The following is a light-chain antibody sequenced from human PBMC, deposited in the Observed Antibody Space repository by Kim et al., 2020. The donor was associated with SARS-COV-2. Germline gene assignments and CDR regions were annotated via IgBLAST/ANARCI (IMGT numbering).Light chain of an antibody. CDR2: GAS. J-gene: IGKJ2*01. V-gene: IGKV3-20*01. CDR3: QQYGSSPLYT. Sequence: SPGERAALSGRASQSVSNNYLAWHQQKPGQAPRLLIYGASSRATGIPDRFSGSGSGTDFTLTISRLEPEDIAVYYCQQYGSSPLYTFGQGTKLEI. CDR1: QSVSNNY.